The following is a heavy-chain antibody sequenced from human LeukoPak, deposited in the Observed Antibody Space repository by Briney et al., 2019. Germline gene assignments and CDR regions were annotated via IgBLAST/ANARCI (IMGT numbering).Heavy chain of an antibody. Sequence: SETLSLTCTVSGGSISSTSHYWGWIRQPPGKGLEWIGSIYYSGNTYYNPSLRSRVTMSVDTSKNQFSLRLTSLTAADTAMYYCAIDFSPVIGYGGPRTAFDIWGQGTMVTVSS. V-gene: IGHV4-39*07. J-gene: IGHJ3*02. CDR3: AIDFSPVIGYGGPRTAFDI. D-gene: IGHD4-23*01. CDR2: IYYSGNT. CDR1: GGSISSTSHY.